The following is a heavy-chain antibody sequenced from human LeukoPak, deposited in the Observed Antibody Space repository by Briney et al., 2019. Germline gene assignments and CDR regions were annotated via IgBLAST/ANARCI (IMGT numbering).Heavy chain of an antibody. CDR3: AATYYDSSGYFI. D-gene: IGHD3-22*01. J-gene: IGHJ4*02. CDR2: IYYSGST. CDR1: GGSISSSSYY. V-gene: IGHV4-39*07. Sequence: SETLSLTCTVSGGSISSSSYYWGWIRQPPGKGLEWIGSIYYSGSTYYNPSLKSRVTISVDTSKNQFSLKLSSVTAADTAVYYCAATYYDSSGYFIWGQGTLATVSS.